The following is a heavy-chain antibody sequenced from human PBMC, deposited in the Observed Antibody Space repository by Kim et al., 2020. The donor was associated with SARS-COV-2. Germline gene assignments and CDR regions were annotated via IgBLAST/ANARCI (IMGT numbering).Heavy chain of an antibody. V-gene: IGHV3-15*01. J-gene: IGHJ4*02. CDR2: FKANPEGGTT. CDR1: GFTFSNAW. Sequence: GGSLRLSCAASGFTFSNAWVSWVRQGPGKGLEWVGRFKANPEGGTTSYAAPVRGRFTISRDASKQTLHLQMNSLKTEDTAVYYCTTEGTYWGQGTLVTVSS. D-gene: IGHD3-10*01. CDR3: TTEGTY.